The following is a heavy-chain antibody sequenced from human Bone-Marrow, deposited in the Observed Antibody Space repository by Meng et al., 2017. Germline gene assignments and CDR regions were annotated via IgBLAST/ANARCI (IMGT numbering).Heavy chain of an antibody. Sequence: SVKVSCKASGYTFSSYAISWVRQAPGQGLEWMGGIIPIFGTANYAQKFQGRVTITADESTSTAYMELSSLRSEDTAVYYCARSKWERPDGLDYWGQGTLVTVSS. V-gene: IGHV1-69*13. CDR1: GYTFSSYA. CDR3: ARSKWERPDGLDY. CDR2: IIPIFGTA. J-gene: IGHJ4*02. D-gene: IGHD1-26*01.